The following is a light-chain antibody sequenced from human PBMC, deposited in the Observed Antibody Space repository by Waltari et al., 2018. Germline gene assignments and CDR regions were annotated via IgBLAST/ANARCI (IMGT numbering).Light chain of an antibody. CDR2: GKN. CDR3: HSRDSSGDVL. J-gene: IGLJ2*01. Sequence: SSELAQDPAVSVALGQTVRITCQGDSLRTYYVSWCHHKPGQAPAFVIDGKNNRPSGIPDRCAASSSGSTASLTIIGAQAEDEADYYCHSRDSSGDVLIGGGTKLTVV. V-gene: IGLV3-19*01. CDR1: SLRTYY.